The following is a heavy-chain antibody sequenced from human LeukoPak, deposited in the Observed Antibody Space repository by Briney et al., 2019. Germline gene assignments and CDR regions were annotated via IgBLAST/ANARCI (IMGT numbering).Heavy chain of an antibody. D-gene: IGHD3-10*01. Sequence: ASVKVSCKASGYTFTNHGISWVRQAPGQGLEWVGWISDHSRDGHYAQKFQGRVTMTSDTSATRAYMELRSVRSDDTAVYYCARKNSGSKDDAFDIWGQGTMVTVSA. CDR3: ARKNSGSKDDAFDI. CDR1: GYTFTNHG. CDR2: ISDHSRDG. J-gene: IGHJ3*02. V-gene: IGHV1-18*01.